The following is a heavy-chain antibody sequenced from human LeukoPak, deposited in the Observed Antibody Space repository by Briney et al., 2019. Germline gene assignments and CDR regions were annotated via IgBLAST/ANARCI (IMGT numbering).Heavy chain of an antibody. J-gene: IGHJ5*02. V-gene: IGHV1-8*01. Sequence: ASVKVSCKASGYTFASYDINWVRQATGQGLEWMGWMNPNSGNTGYAQKFQGRVTMTRNTSISTAYMELSSLRSEDTAVYYCARGADAQQLVRWFDPWGQGTLVTVSS. CDR3: ARGADAQQLVRWFDP. D-gene: IGHD6-13*01. CDR2: MNPNSGNT. CDR1: GYTFASYD.